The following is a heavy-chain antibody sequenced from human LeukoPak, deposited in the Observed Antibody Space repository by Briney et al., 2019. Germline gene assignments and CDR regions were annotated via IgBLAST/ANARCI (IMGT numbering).Heavy chain of an antibody. J-gene: IGHJ4*02. Sequence: SETLSLTCTVSGGSISTYSWTWIRQPPGKGLEWIGYIYYSGSTNYNPSLKSRVTISVDTSKNQFSLKLSSVTAADTAVYYCARRGYSSGWYYFDYWGQGTLVTVSS. CDR1: GGSISTYS. CDR3: ARRGYSSGWYYFDY. D-gene: IGHD6-19*01. CDR2: IYYSGST. V-gene: IGHV4-59*08.